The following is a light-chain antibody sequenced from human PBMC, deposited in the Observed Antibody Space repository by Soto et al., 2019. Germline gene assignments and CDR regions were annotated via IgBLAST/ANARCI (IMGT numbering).Light chain of an antibody. CDR1: QSVSSSY. Sequence: ENVLTQSPGTLSLSPGERATLSCRASQSVSSSYLAWYQQKPGHAPRLLIYGASSRATGIPDRFSGSGSGTDFTLTISRLEPEDFAEYYCKQYGSSPLTFGGGTKV. V-gene: IGKV3-20*01. J-gene: IGKJ4*01. CDR3: KQYGSSPLT. CDR2: GAS.